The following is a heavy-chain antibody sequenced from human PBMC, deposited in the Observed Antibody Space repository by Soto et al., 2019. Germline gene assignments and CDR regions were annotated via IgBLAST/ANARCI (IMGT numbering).Heavy chain of an antibody. D-gene: IGHD3-10*01. CDR1: GFTFSSYA. CDR3: AKDRRYYGSGTEDY. J-gene: IGHJ4*02. Sequence: EVQLLESGGGLVQPGGSLRLSCAASGFTFSSYAMSWVRQAPGKGLEWVSAISGSGGRPYYADSVKGRFTISRENSKNTLNLQMNSLRADDTAVYYCAKDRRYYGSGTEDYWGQGTLVTVSS. CDR2: ISGSGGRP. V-gene: IGHV3-23*01.